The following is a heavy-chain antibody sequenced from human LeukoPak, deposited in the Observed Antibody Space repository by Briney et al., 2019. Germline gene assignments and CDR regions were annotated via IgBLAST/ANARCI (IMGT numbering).Heavy chain of an antibody. V-gene: IGHV3-53*01. D-gene: IGHD3-3*01. CDR3: AAYDFWSGYSAGIDY. J-gene: IGHJ4*02. CDR2: IYTGGTT. CDR1: GFTVSKNY. Sequence: PGGSLRLSCAASGFTVSKNYMSWVRQAPGKGLEWVSLIYTGGTTYYADSVRGRFTISRDNSKNTLYLQMNSLRAEDTAVYYCAAYDFWSGYSAGIDYWGQGTLVTVSS.